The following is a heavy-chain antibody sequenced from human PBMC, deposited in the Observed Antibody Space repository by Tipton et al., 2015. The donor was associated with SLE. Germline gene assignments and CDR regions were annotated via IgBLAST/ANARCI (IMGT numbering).Heavy chain of an antibody. V-gene: IGHV1-69*01. CDR1: GGTFSSYA. D-gene: IGHD7-27*01. J-gene: IGHJ4*02. CDR2: IIPIFGTA. Sequence: QSGAEVKKPGSSVKVSCKASGGTFSSYAISWVRQAPGQGLEWMGGIIPIFGTANYAQKFQGRVTITADESTSTAYMELSSLRSEDTAAYYCARGPSSGDREGYFDYWGQGTLVTVSS. CDR3: ARGPSSGDREGYFDY.